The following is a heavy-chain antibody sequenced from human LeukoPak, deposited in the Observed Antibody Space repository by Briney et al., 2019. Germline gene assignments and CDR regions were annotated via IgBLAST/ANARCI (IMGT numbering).Heavy chain of an antibody. Sequence: GGSLRLSCAASGFTFSSYEMNWVRQAPGKGLEWVSYISSSGSTIYYADSVKGRFTISRDNAKNSLYLQMNRLRAEDTAVYYCAREIGETVTTSKWFDPWGQGTLVTVSS. CDR2: ISSSGSTI. CDR1: GFTFSSYE. CDR3: AREIGETVTTSKWFDP. D-gene: IGHD4-17*01. J-gene: IGHJ5*02. V-gene: IGHV3-48*03.